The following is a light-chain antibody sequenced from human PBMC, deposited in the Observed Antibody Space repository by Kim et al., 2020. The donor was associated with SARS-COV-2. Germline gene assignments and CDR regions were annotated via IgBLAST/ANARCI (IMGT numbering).Light chain of an antibody. V-gene: IGKV3-20*01. Sequence: PGERATLSCRASQSVSSSYLAWYQQKPGQAPRLLIYGASSRATGIPDRFSGSGSGTDFTLTISRLEPEDFAVYYCQQYGSSPKITFGPGTKVDIK. CDR3: QQYGSSPKIT. CDR2: GAS. J-gene: IGKJ3*01. CDR1: QSVSSSY.